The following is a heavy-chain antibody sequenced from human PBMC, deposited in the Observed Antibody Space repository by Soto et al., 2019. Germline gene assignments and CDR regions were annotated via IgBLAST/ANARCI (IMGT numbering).Heavy chain of an antibody. CDR1: GFTVGTYA. D-gene: IGHD4-17*01. Sequence: GGSLRLSCAASGFTVGTYAMYWVRQARGKGLEWVSVISAGGGSNKYYADSVKGRFTISRDNSKNTLYLQMNSLRAEDTAVYYCAREVRTSTNDYPFDYWGQGTLVTVSS. J-gene: IGHJ4*02. V-gene: IGHV3-23*01. CDR2: ISAGGGSNK. CDR3: AREVRTSTNDYPFDY.